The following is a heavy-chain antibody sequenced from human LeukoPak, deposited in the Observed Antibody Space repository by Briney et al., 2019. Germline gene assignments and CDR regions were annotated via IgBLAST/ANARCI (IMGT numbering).Heavy chain of an antibody. Sequence: ASVKVSCKASGYSFTAFYIHWVRQAPGQGPEWMGWIHPRSGDTRYAQKFQGRVTMARDTSISTVYMDLSSLGSDDTVVYYCARDGEYGTGSYYRGSFDYWGQGILVTVSS. J-gene: IGHJ4*02. D-gene: IGHD3-10*01. V-gene: IGHV1-2*02. CDR2: IHPRSGDT. CDR3: ARDGEYGTGSYYRGSFDY. CDR1: GYSFTAFY.